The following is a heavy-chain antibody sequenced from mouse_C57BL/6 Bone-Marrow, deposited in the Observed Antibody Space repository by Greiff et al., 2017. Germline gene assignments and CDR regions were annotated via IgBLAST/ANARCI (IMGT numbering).Heavy chain of an antibody. CDR3: ARDYGSPWYFDV. D-gene: IGHD1-1*01. V-gene: IGHV5-15*01. CDR2: ISNLAYSI. Sequence: DVKLVVSGGGLVQPGGSLKLSCAASGFTFSDSGMAWVRQAPRKGPEWVAFISNLAYSIYYAATVTGRFTISRENAKNTLYLEMSSLRSEDTAMYYCARDYGSPWYFDVWGTGTTVTVSS. J-gene: IGHJ1*03. CDR1: GFTFSDSG.